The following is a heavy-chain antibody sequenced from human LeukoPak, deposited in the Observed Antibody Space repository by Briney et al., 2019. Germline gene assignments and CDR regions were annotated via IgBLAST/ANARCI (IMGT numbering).Heavy chain of an antibody. CDR3: ARRSYNSPFRY. Sequence: SETLSLTCTVSGYSLSSGYYWGWIRQPPGKGLEWIGSIYHSGSTYYNPSLKSRVTISVDTSKNQFSLKLSSVTAADTAVYYCARRSYNSPFRYWGQGTLVTVSS. CDR1: GYSLSSGYY. D-gene: IGHD5-24*01. CDR2: IYHSGST. V-gene: IGHV4-38-2*02. J-gene: IGHJ4*02.